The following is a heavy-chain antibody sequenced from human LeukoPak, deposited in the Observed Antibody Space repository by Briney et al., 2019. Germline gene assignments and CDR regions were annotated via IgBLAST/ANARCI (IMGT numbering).Heavy chain of an antibody. CDR3: ARGRAYYYDSSGYYAAEGDY. CDR2: ISSSSSYI. Sequence: PGGSLRLSCGVSGFTFSSYSMNWVRQAPGKGLEWVSSISSSSSYIYYADSVKGRFTISRDNAKNSLYLQMNSLRAEDTAVYYCARGRAYYYDSSGYYAAEGDYWGQGTLVTVSS. CDR1: GFTFSSYS. J-gene: IGHJ4*02. D-gene: IGHD3-22*01. V-gene: IGHV3-21*01.